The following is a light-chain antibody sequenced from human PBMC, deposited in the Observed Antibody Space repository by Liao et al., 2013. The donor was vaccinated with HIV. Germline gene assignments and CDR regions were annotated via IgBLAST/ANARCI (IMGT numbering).Light chain of an antibody. CDR1: KLGDKF. CDR3: QAWASSSVV. CDR2: QDI. J-gene: IGLJ3*02. V-gene: IGLV3-1*01. Sequence: SYELTQPPSVSVSPGQTATITCSGDKLGDKFASWYQKKPGQSPVLVIYQDIKRPSGIPERFSGSNSGNTATLTISGTQAMDEADYFCQAWASSSVVFGGGTKLTVL.